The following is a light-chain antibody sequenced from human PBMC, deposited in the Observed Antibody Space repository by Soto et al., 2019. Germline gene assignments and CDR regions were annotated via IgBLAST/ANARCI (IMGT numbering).Light chain of an antibody. J-gene: IGLJ1*01. CDR3: QVWDSSRDLHV. Sequence: SYELTQPPSVSVAPGQTARIMCGGNNIESKSVHWYQQKAGQAPVLVVYADDDRPSGIPERFSGSNSGNTATLTITRVEAVDEADYFCQVWDSSRDLHVFGSGTKLTVL. V-gene: IGLV3-21*02. CDR2: ADD. CDR1: NIESKS.